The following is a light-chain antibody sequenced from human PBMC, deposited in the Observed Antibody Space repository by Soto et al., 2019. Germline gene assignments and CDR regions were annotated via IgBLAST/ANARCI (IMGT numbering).Light chain of an antibody. CDR2: EGS. CDR3: FSYAGSSTFVV. Sequence: QSALTQPASVSGSPGQSITISCTGTSSDVGSYNLVSWYQQHPGKATKLMIYEGSKRPSGVSNRFSGSKSGNTASLTISGLQAEDSADYYCFSYAGSSTFVVFGGGTKLTVL. CDR1: SSDVGSYNL. V-gene: IGLV2-23*03. J-gene: IGLJ2*01.